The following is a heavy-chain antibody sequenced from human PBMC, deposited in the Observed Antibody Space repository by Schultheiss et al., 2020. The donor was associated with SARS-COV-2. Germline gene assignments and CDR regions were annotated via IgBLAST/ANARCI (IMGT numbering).Heavy chain of an antibody. V-gene: IGHV3-33*06. J-gene: IGHJ2*01. Sequence: GGSLRLSCAASGFTFSSYGMHWVRQAPGKGLEWVAVIWYDGSNKYYADSVKGRFTISRDNSKNTLYLQMNSLRADDTATYFCAKDTYGDYDYWYFDLWGRGSLVTVSS. CDR3: AKDTYGDYDYWYFDL. CDR2: IWYDGSNK. D-gene: IGHD4-17*01. CDR1: GFTFSSYG.